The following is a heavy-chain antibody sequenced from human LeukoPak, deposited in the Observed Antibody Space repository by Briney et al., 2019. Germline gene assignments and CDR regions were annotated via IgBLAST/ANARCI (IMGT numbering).Heavy chain of an antibody. CDR2: IWYDGSNK. CDR3: ARDAKWHVLVDY. CDR1: GFTFSSYG. J-gene: IGHJ4*02. D-gene: IGHD3-3*02. V-gene: IGHV3-33*01. Sequence: PGGSLRLSCAASGFTFSSYGMHWVRQAPGKGLEWVAVIWYDGSNKYYADSVKGRFTISRDNSKNTLYLQMNSLRAEDTAVYYCARDAKWHVLVDYWGQGTLVTVSS.